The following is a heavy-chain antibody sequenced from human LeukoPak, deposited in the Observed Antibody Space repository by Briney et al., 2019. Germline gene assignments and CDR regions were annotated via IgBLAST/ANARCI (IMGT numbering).Heavy chain of an antibody. D-gene: IGHD6-13*01. CDR2: IIPIFGTA. CDR1: GGTFSSYT. Sequence: GASVKVSCKASGGTFSSYTFSWVRQAPGQGLEWMGGIIPIFGTANYAQKFQGRVTITTDESTATAYMELSSLRSEDTAVYYCARFPEQQPDPWGQGTLVTVSS. J-gene: IGHJ5*02. V-gene: IGHV1-69*05. CDR3: ARFPEQQPDP.